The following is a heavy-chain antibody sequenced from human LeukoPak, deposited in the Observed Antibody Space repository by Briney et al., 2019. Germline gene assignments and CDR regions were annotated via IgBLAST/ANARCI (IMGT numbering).Heavy chain of an antibody. CDR3: V. J-gene: IGHJ3*01. V-gene: IGHV3-7*01. CDR1: GFTFSRYW. CDR2: IKQDGSKT. Sequence: GGSLRLSCAASGFTFSRYWMTWVRQAPGKGLEWVASIKQDGSKTYYLESVKGRFSISRDNAKNSLFLEVNSLRAEDTALCFDVWGQGTMIIVSA.